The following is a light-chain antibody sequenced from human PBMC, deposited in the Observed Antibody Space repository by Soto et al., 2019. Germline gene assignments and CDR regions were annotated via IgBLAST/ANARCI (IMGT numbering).Light chain of an antibody. J-gene: IGKJ4*01. CDR2: VAL. Sequence: EIAMTQSPPTLSVSPGERATLPCRASLSVSSNLAWYKQRPGQTPILLIYVALSRATGITASFSGSGSGTESTLTIIRLLSEHFAVYYGHQYSVWPLTFGGGTKVEFK. V-gene: IGKV3-15*01. CDR1: LSVSSN. CDR3: HQYSVWPLT.